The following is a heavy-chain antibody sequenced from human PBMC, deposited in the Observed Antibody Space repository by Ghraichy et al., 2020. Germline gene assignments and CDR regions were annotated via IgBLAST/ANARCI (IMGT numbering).Heavy chain of an antibody. V-gene: IGHV3-7*04. CDR2: IHELGTQK. J-gene: IGHJ4*02. D-gene: IGHD1-14*01. Sequence: LSLTCAASGFTFNKFWMAWVRQAPGRGQELVANIHELGTQKYYLDSVKGRFTISRDNAKNSLYLQMNGLGVEDTAVYFCVRDGPPRTAFDYWGQGTLVSVSS. CDR1: GFTFNKFW. CDR3: VRDGPPRTAFDY.